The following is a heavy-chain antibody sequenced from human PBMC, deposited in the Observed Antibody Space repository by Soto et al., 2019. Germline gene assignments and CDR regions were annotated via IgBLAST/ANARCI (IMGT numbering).Heavy chain of an antibody. CDR2: IRQDGRAQ. J-gene: IGHJ4*02. D-gene: IGHD3-10*01. Sequence: VQLVESGGGLAQPGGSLRLSCVASGFTFTTYSMSWVRQAPGKGLEWVANIRQDGRAQYYVDSVEGRFTISRDNAKNSVYLQMDSLRAEATAVYYCVRGGHGSGSYLGSYWGQGILVTVSS. CDR1: GFTFTTYS. CDR3: VRGGHGSGSYLGSY. V-gene: IGHV3-7*03.